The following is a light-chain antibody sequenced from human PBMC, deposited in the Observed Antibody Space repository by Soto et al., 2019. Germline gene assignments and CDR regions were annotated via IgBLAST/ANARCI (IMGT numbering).Light chain of an antibody. CDR3: AGWEGSLKAVL. J-gene: IGLJ3*02. CDR1: SSKVGKNT. V-gene: IGLV1-44*01. Sequence: QSVLTQSPSASGTAGQTVTLSCFGSSSKVGKNTVNWYQQVSGAAPDLLIFNSNQRPSGVPDRFSCSKSDTSASLAISGLRSEDEAHYYCAGWEGSLKAVLFGGGTKVTVL. CDR2: NSN.